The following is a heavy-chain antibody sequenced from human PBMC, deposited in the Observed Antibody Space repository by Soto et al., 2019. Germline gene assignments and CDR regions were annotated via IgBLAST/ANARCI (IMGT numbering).Heavy chain of an antibody. CDR3: ARDSVLYYDILTGYYSFDY. CDR2: ISYDGSNK. V-gene: IGHV3-30-3*01. J-gene: IGHJ4*02. D-gene: IGHD3-9*01. Sequence: PGGSLRLSCAASGFTFSSYAMHWVRQAPGKGLEWVAVISYDGSNKYYADSVKGRFTISRDNSKNTLYLQMNSLRAEDTAVYYCARDSVLYYDILTGYYSFDYWGQGTLVTVSS. CDR1: GFTFSSYA.